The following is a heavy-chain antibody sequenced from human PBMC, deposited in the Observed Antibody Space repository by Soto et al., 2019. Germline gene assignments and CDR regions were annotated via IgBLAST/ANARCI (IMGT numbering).Heavy chain of an antibody. V-gene: IGHV3-23*01. CDR3: AKDPSQSVVAAFSEFDL. J-gene: IGHJ2*01. Sequence: EVQLLESGGGLVQPGGSLRLSCAASGFTFSSYAMNWVRQAPGKGLEWVSSITGTGGSTYHADSVKGRFTISRDNCKDTLYMQMRSLRAEDTAVYYCAKDPSQSVVAAFSEFDLWGRGSLVTVPS. D-gene: IGHD2-21*01. CDR2: ITGTGGST. CDR1: GFTFSSYA.